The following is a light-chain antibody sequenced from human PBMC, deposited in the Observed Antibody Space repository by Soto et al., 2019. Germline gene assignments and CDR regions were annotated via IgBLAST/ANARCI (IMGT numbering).Light chain of an antibody. V-gene: IGKV3-15*01. Sequence: EIVMTQSPGTLSVSPGDRXTLXXWASRSISSNLAWYQQKPGQAPRLLIFGATNRATGIAARFGASGYGTEFSLTISSLQSEDFAIYYXQQYQTWPLTFGGGTKVEIK. J-gene: IGKJ4*01. CDR2: GAT. CDR3: QQYQTWPLT. CDR1: RSISSN.